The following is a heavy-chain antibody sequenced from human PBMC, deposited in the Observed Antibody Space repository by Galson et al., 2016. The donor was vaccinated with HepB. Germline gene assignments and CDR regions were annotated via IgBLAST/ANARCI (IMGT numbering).Heavy chain of an antibody. J-gene: IGHJ5*02. D-gene: IGHD3-10*01. CDR1: GGSFSAYY. V-gene: IGHV4-34*01. Sequence: SETLSLTCAVYGGSFSAYYWSWIRQPPGKGLEWIGQISDSGSSNNNPSLKSRVTILVDASKNQFSLKLSSVTAADTAVYYCARGGGSGSSWFDPWGQGPLVIVSS. CDR3: ARGGGSGSSWFDP. CDR2: ISDSGSS.